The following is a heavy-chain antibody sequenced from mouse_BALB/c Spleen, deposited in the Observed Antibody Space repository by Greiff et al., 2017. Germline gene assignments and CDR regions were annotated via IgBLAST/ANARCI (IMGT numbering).Heavy chain of an antibody. CDR1: GFTFSSYA. Sequence: EVQRVESGGGLVKPGGSLKLSCAASGFTFSSYAMSWVRQTPEKRLEWVASISSGGSTYYPDSVKGRFTISRDNARNILYLQMSSLRSEDTAMYYCARGRGDGYDGFAYWGQGTLVTVSA. CDR3: ARGRGDGYDGFAY. V-gene: IGHV5-6-5*01. D-gene: IGHD2-2*01. CDR2: ISSGGST. J-gene: IGHJ3*01.